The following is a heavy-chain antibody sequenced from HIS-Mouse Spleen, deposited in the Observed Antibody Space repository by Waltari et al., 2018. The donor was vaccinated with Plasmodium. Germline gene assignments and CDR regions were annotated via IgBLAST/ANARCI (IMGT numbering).Heavy chain of an antibody. D-gene: IGHD6-19*01. CDR3: AKDRVGAVAALFDY. V-gene: IGHV3-23*01. CDR2: ISGSGGST. Sequence: EVQLLESGGGLVQPGGSLRLSCAASGFTFSSYAMSWVRQVPGKGLEWVSAISGSGGSTYYADSGKGRFTISRDNSKNTLYLQMNSLRAEDTAVYYCAKDRVGAVAALFDYWGQGTLVTVSS. J-gene: IGHJ4*02. CDR1: GFTFSSYA.